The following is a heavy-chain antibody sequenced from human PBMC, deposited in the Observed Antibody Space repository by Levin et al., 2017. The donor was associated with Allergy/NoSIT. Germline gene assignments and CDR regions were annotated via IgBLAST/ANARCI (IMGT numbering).Heavy chain of an antibody. CDR2: INHSGST. CDR1: GGSFSGSY. J-gene: IGHJ4*02. V-gene: IGHV4-34*01. CDR3: ARDEYSSGWYRGY. D-gene: IGHD6-19*01. Sequence: SQTLSLTCAVYGGSFSGSYWSWLRQPPGKGLEWIGEINHSGSTNYNPSLKSRVTISVDTSKNQFSLKLSSVTAADTAVYYCARDEYSSGWYRGYWGQGTLVTVSS.